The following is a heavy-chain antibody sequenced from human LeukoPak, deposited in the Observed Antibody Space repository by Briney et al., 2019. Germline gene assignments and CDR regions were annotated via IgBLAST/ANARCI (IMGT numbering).Heavy chain of an antibody. CDR3: ARDPLPYGGDLLYYYYAFDV. CDR1: GVSISSSSHY. V-gene: IGHV4-39*07. CDR2: IYYSGST. D-gene: IGHD2-21*02. Sequence: SETLSLTCTVSGVSISSSSHYWGWIRQPPGKGLEWLGSIYYSGSTYYNPSLKSRVTISVDTSKNQFSLKVTSVTAADTAVYYCARDPLPYGGDLLYYYYAFDVWGQGTTVTVSS. J-gene: IGHJ6*02.